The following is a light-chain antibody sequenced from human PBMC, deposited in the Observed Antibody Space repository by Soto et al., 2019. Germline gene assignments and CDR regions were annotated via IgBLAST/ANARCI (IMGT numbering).Light chain of an antibody. CDR3: QQSYSTPQKA. J-gene: IGKJ2*01. Sequence: DIQMTQSPSSLSASVGDRVTITCRASQSISRYLNWYQQKPGKAPKLLIYAASSLQSWVPSRFSCSGSGTDFNLTISSLQPADFATYYSQQSYSTPQKAFCQGTKLEIK. CDR1: QSISRY. V-gene: IGKV1-39*01. CDR2: AAS.